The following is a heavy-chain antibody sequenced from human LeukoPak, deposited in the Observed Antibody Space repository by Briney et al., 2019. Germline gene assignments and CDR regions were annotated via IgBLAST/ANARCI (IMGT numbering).Heavy chain of an antibody. CDR3: ARATAYSGSYNWFDP. D-gene: IGHD1-26*01. CDR1: GGSISSGDYY. Sequence: PSETLSLTCTVSGGSISSGDYYWSWIRQPPGKGLEWIGYIYYSGSTYYNPSLKSRVTISVDTSKNQFSLKLSFVTAADTAVYYCARATAYSGSYNWFDPWGQGTLITVSS. J-gene: IGHJ5*02. CDR2: IYYSGST. V-gene: IGHV4-30-4*01.